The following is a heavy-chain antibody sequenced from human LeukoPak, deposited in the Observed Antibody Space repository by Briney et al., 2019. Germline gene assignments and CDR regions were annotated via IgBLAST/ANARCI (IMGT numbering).Heavy chain of an antibody. CDR3: ARDDGYCSNTNCSRAFDI. CDR1: GGSISTYY. Sequence: SETLSLTCTVSGGSISTYYWTWIRQPPGRGLEWIGYIDYSGSSNYNPSLKSRVTISVDTSKNQFSLKLSSVTAADTAVYYCARDDGYCSNTNCSRAFDIWGQGTMVTVSS. V-gene: IGHV4-59*01. D-gene: IGHD2-2*03. CDR2: IDYSGSS. J-gene: IGHJ3*02.